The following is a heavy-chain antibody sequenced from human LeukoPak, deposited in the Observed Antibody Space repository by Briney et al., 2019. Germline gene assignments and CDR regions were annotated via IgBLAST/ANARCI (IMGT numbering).Heavy chain of an antibody. V-gene: IGHV1-2*02. CDR1: GYTFTCYY. CDR3: ARPIVGATGFDP. J-gene: IGHJ5*02. CDR2: INPNSGGT. D-gene: IGHD1-26*01. Sequence: ASVKVSCKASGYTFTCYYMHWVRQAPGQGLEWMGWINPNSGGTNYAQKFQGRVTMTRDTSISTAYMELSRLRSDDTAVYYCARPIVGATGFDPWGQGTLVTVSS.